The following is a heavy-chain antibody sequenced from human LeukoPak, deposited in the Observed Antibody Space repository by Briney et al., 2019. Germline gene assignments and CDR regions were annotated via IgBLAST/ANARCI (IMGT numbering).Heavy chain of an antibody. CDR3: ARDSRGYSPNWFDP. CDR1: GYTFTSYD. CDR2: INTNTGNP. V-gene: IGHV7-4-1*02. J-gene: IGHJ5*02. Sequence: ASLKVSCKASGYTFTSYDINWVRQATGQGLEWMGWINTNTGNPTYAQGFTGRFVFSLDTSVSTAYLQISRLKAEDTAVYYCARDSRGYSPNWFDPWGQGTLVTDSS. D-gene: IGHD5-18*01.